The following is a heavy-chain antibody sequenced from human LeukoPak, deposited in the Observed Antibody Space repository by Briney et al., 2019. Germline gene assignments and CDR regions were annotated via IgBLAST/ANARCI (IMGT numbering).Heavy chain of an antibody. CDR2: VGYNGRNT. Sequence: GGSLRLSCAASGFTFSSYGMYWVRQAPGKGLEWVAYVGYNGRNTNFGDSVKGRFTISRDNSKNTLFLQMNSLRPEDTAVYYCAKPAPGDPLTYFDSWGQGTLVTVSS. CDR3: AKPAPGDPLTYFDS. D-gene: IGHD1-26*01. CDR1: GFTFSSYG. V-gene: IGHV3-30*02. J-gene: IGHJ4*02.